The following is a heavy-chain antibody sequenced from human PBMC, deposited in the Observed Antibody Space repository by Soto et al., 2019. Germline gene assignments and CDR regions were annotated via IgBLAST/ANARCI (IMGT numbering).Heavy chain of an antibody. CDR3: ARDHAYYDFWSGYQVYYYYGMDV. D-gene: IGHD3-3*01. CDR1: GFPFSSNS. V-gene: IGHV3-21*01. J-gene: IGHJ6*02. Sequence: EVQLVESGGGLVKPGGSRRLSCPASGFPFSSNSMNWVRQAPGKGLEWVSSISSSSSYIYYADSVKGRFTISRDNAKNSLYLQMNSLRAEDTAVYYCARDHAYYDFWSGYQVYYYYGMDVWGQGTTVTVSS. CDR2: ISSSSSYI.